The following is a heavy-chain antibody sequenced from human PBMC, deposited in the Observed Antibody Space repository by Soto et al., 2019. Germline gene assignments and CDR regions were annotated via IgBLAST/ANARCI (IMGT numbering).Heavy chain of an antibody. V-gene: IGHV1-69*06. CDR1: EDTFRNYA. Sequence: QVELVQSGAEVKKPGSSVKVPCQASEDTFRNYAISWVRQAPGQGLEGLGGIIPIFGTANYAQKFQGRVTITADTSANTVYLELSSLRSEDTAVYYCASTKYDSSAYYYWYLGLWGRGTLVTVSS. D-gene: IGHD3-22*01. CDR2: IIPIFGTA. CDR3: ASTKYDSSAYYYWYLGL. J-gene: IGHJ2*01.